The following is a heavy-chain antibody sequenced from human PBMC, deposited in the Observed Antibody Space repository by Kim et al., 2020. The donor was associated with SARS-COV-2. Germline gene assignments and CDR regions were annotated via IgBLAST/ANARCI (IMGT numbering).Heavy chain of an antibody. D-gene: IGHD6-6*01. V-gene: IGHV1-18*01. CDR3: ARDSRFEYSSSSEFDL. J-gene: IGHJ2*01. CDR2: ISAYNGNT. Sequence: ASVKVSCKASGYTFTSYGISWVRQAPGQGLEWMGWISAYNGNTNYAQKLQGRVTMTTDTSTSTAYMELRSLRSDDTAVYYCARDSRFEYSSSSEFDLWGRGTLVTVSS. CDR1: GYTFTSYG.